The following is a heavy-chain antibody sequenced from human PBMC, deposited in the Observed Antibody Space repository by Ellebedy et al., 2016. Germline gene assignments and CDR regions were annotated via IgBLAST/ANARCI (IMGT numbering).Heavy chain of an antibody. J-gene: IGHJ4*02. V-gene: IGHV3-23*01. Sequence: GESLKISXAASGFTFSSYAMSWVRQAPGKGLEWVSAISGSGGSTYYADSVKGRFTISRDNSKNTLYLQMSSLTDDDTALYYCAKRRQQLVRGDFDYWGQGTLVTVSS. CDR1: GFTFSSYA. CDR2: ISGSGGST. CDR3: AKRRQQLVRGDFDY. D-gene: IGHD6-13*01.